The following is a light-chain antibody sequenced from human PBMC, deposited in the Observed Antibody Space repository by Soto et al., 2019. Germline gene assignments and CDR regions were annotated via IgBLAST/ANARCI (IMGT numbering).Light chain of an antibody. CDR1: QSVSSSY. CDR2: GAS. V-gene: IGKV3-20*01. CDR3: QQCGSSRT. Sequence: EIVLTQSPGTLSLSPGERATLSCRASQSVSSSYLAWYQQKPGQAPRLLIYGASSRATGIPDRFSGSGSGTGFTLTISRLEPEDFAVYYCQQCGSSRTFGQGTKVDIK. J-gene: IGKJ1*01.